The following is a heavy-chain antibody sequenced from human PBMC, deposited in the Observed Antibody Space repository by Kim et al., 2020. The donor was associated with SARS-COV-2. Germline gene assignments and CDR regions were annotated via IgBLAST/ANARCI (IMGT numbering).Heavy chain of an antibody. CDR1: GAAISSYY. Sequence: SETLSLTCTVSGAAISSYYWSWIRQPPGKGLEYIGYVHYSGSTNYNPSVNNRVTMSVDTSKNQFSLKVTSVTAADTAGYYCVRHSFEQLERRGRG. CDR3: VRHSFEQLER. J-gene: IGHJ2*01. CDR2: VHYSGST. V-gene: IGHV4-59*08. D-gene: IGHD1-1*01.